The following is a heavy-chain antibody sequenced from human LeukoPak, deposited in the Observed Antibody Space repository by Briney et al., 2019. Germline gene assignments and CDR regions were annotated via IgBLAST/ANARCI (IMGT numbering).Heavy chain of an antibody. J-gene: IGHJ4*02. Sequence: GGSLRLSCAASGFIFNSYGMSWVRQAPEEGLERVSGITGSTRSTYYADSAKGRFTISRDNSKNTLYLQMSSLRVEDTAVYYCAKDQLNRYCSGGTCSITLDSWGQGALVTVSS. CDR2: ITGSTRST. D-gene: IGHD2-15*01. CDR3: AKDQLNRYCSGGTCSITLDS. V-gene: IGHV3-23*01. CDR1: GFIFNSYG.